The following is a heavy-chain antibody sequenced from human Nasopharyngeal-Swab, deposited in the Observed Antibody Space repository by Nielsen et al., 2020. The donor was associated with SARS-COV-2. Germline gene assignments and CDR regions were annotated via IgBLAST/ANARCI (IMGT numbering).Heavy chain of an antibody. V-gene: IGHV3-23*01. CDR2: INNRGDDT. Sequence: GESLKISCAASGFTFSNYAIGWVRQAPGKGLEWVSTINNRGDDTHYVDSVRGRFTVSRDNSKNTLYLQMNSLRGEDTAIYSCVKNLAYDEVAWGQGTLVTVSS. CDR1: GFTFSNYA. D-gene: IGHD5-12*01. CDR3: VKNLAYDEVA. J-gene: IGHJ5*02.